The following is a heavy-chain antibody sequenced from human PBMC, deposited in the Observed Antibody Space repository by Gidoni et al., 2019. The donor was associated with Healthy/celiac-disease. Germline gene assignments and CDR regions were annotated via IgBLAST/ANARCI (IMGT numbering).Heavy chain of an antibody. CDR2: INHSGST. V-gene: IGHV4-34*01. Sequence: QVQLQQWGAGLLKPSETLSLTCAVYGGSFSGYYWSWIRQPPGKGLEWIGEINHSGSTNYNPSLKSRVTISVDTSKNQFSLKLSSVTAADTAVYYCARELAITMVRGVVYGMDVWGQGTTVTVSS. CDR3: ARELAITMVRGVVYGMDV. J-gene: IGHJ6*02. CDR1: GGSFSGYY. D-gene: IGHD3-10*01.